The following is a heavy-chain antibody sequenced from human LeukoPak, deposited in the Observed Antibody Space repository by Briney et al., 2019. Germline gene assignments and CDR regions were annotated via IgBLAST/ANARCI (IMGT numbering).Heavy chain of an antibody. V-gene: IGHV5-51*01. D-gene: IGHD6-6*01. J-gene: IGHJ4*02. CDR1: GYSFTSYW. Sequence: GESLKISCKGSGYSFTSYWIGWVRQMPGKGLEWMGIIYPGDSDTRYSPSFQGQVTISANKSISTAYLQWSSLKASDTAMYYCARRPWYSSSPSSYYFDYWGQGTLVTVSS. CDR3: ARRPWYSSSPSSYYFDY. CDR2: IYPGDSDT.